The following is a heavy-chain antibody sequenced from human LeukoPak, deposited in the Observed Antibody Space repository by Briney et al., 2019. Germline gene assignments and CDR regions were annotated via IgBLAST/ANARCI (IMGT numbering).Heavy chain of an antibody. Sequence: GASVKVSCKASGGTFSNYTINWVRQAPGQRLEWMGRIIPIVGTANCAQNFQGRVTITAEKSPSTAYMELSSLRSEDTAVYYCARYLVIRGDAFDIWGQGTMVTVSS. J-gene: IGHJ3*02. V-gene: IGHV1-69*08. D-gene: IGHD3-16*02. CDR1: GGTFSNYT. CDR3: ARYLVIRGDAFDI. CDR2: IIPIVGTA.